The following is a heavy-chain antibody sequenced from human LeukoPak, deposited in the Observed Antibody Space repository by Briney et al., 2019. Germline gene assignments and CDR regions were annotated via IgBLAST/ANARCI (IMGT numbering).Heavy chain of an antibody. J-gene: IGHJ6*02. Sequence: SETLSLLRTVSGGSINYDSHYWGWIRQPPGTGLEWIGSIYYSGDTYYNPSLKSRVIMSIDMSKNQFSLKLASVTAADTAIYYCAKPIGWQLMTDLDVWGQGTSVTVS. CDR1: GGSINYDSHY. V-gene: IGHV4-39*07. CDR2: IYYSGDT. D-gene: IGHD2-15*01. CDR3: AKPIGWQLMTDLDV.